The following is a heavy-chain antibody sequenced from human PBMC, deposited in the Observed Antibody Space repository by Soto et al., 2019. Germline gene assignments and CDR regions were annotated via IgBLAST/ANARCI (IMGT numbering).Heavy chain of an antibody. D-gene: IGHD2-8*02. Sequence: ASVKVSCKVSGYTLTELSMHWVRQAPGKGLEWMGGFDPEDGETIYAQKFQGRVTMTEDTYTDTAYMELTSLRSEDTAVYYCAGTVRYGMDVWGQGTTVTVSS. V-gene: IGHV1-24*01. J-gene: IGHJ6*02. CDR2: FDPEDGET. CDR3: AGTVRYGMDV. CDR1: GYTLTELS.